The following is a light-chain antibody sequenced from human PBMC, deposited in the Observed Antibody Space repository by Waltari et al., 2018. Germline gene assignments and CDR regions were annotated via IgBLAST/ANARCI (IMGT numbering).Light chain of an antibody. Sequence: QSVLTQPASVSGSPGQSITISCTGTNSAVGGYNYVSWYQQYPGKAPRLMIYDVTKRPSGVSNRFSGSKSGNTASLTISGLQAEDEADYYCQSYDNSLTGRVFGGGTKLTVL. J-gene: IGLJ3*02. CDR2: DVT. CDR3: QSYDNSLTGRV. V-gene: IGLV2-14*01. CDR1: NSAVGGYNY.